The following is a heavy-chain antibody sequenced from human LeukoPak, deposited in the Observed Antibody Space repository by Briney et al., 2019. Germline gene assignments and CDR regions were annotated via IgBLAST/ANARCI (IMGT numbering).Heavy chain of an antibody. J-gene: IGHJ5*02. V-gene: IGHV3-33*06. CDR1: GFTFSSYG. CDR3: AKALYGDNNWFDP. CDR2: IWYDGSNK. D-gene: IGHD4-17*01. Sequence: GGSLRLSCAASGFTFSSYGMHWVRQAPGKGLEWVAVIWYDGSNKYYADSVKGRFTISRDNSKNTLYLQMNSLRAEDTAVYCCAKALYGDNNWFDPWGQGTLVTVSS.